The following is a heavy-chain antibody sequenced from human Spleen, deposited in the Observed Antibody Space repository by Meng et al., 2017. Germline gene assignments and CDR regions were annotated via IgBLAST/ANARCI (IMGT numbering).Heavy chain of an antibody. CDR2: IYYSGST. V-gene: IGHV4-61*01. CDR1: GGSVSSGSYY. Sequence: GQLQESGPGLVRPSETLSRTCTVSGGSVSSGSYYWSWIRQPPGKGLEWIGYIYYSGSTNYNPSLKSRVTISVDTSKNQFSLKLSSVTAADTAVYYCARNDFWSGYFDYWGQGTLVTVSS. D-gene: IGHD3-3*01. J-gene: IGHJ4*02. CDR3: ARNDFWSGYFDY.